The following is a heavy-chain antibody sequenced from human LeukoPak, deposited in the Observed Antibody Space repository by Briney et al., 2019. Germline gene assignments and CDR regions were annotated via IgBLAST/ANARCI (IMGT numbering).Heavy chain of an antibody. Sequence: GGSLRLSCAASGSTFSDYWMHWVRQAPGKGLVWVSRINGDVTTTTYADSVQGRFTISRDNAKRSLYLQMNSLRAEDTAVYYCMGDYCTSTSCSTTFWGQGTLVTVSS. D-gene: IGHD2-2*02. V-gene: IGHV3-74*01. CDR3: MGDYCTSTSCSTTF. J-gene: IGHJ4*02. CDR1: GSTFSDYW. CDR2: INGDVTTT.